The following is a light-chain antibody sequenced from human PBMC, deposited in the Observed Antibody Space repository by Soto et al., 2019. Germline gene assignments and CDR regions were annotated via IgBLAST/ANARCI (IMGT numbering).Light chain of an antibody. V-gene: IGLV2-14*03. J-gene: IGLJ3*02. CDR1: SSDVGGYDH. Sequence: QSVLTQPASVSGSPVQSITISCTGTSSDVGGYDHVSWYQQHPGKAPKLIIYDVTVRPSGISPRFSGSKSDNTASLAVSGLQPEDEADYYCSSYTNKDTLLFGGGTKLTVL. CDR3: SSYTNKDTLL. CDR2: DVT.